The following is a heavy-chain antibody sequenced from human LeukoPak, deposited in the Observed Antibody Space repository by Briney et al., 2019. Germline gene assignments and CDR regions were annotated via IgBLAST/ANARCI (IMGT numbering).Heavy chain of an antibody. CDR2: IKSDGSST. CDR1: GFTFSSYW. CDR3: ARATLGHSSGWYDN. D-gene: IGHD6-19*01. Sequence: GGSLRLSCAASGFTFSSYWMHWVRQAPGKGLVWVSRIKSDGSSTTYADSVKGRFTISRDNAKNTLYLQMNSLRAEDTAVYYCARATLGHSSGWYDNWGQGTLVTVSS. V-gene: IGHV3-74*01. J-gene: IGHJ5*02.